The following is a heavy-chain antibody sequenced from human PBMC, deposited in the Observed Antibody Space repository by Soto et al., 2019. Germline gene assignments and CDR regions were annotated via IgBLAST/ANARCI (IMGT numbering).Heavy chain of an antibody. V-gene: IGHV3-21*01. CDR3: ARDLGLLKSLFDY. Sequence: PGGSLRLSCLASGFSFNSFNMNWIRRAPGRGREWVASISVSGDNIYYGDSVQGRFTISRDNSKRSVFLDLSSLRVEDTAVYYCARDLGLLKSLFDYWGQGTLGTVSA. J-gene: IGHJ4*02. CDR2: ISVSGDNI. D-gene: IGHD3-16*01. CDR1: GFSFNSFN.